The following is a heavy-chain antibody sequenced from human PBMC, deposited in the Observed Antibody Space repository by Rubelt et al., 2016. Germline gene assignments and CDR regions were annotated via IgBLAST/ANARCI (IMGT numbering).Heavy chain of an antibody. D-gene: IGHD3-3*01. V-gene: IGHV4-38-2*02. CDR1: GYSIRSGYY. CDR2: INHSGTT. J-gene: IGHJ3*02. Sequence: QVQLQESGPGLVKSSETLSLTCSVSGYSIRSGYYWGWIRQPPGKGPEWIGSINHSGTTYYSPSLKGRVIISVDTSKNKFFLKCTTLTAADTAVYYGAVTPIFGVGNGFDIWGQGTLVNVSS. CDR3: AVTPIFGVGNGFDI.